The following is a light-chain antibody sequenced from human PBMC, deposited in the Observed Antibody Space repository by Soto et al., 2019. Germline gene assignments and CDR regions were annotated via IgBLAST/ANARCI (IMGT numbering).Light chain of an antibody. CDR1: QGISSW. J-gene: IGKJ5*01. Sequence: DIQRTQSPSSVSASVGARVTISCRASQGISSWLAWYQMKPGKDPKLLIYGASRLQTGVPSRFSGSVSGTDFNLTISSLQPEDFATYFCQQAASFTLTFGQVTRLEI. CDR3: QQAASFTLT. CDR2: GAS. V-gene: IGKV1-12*01.